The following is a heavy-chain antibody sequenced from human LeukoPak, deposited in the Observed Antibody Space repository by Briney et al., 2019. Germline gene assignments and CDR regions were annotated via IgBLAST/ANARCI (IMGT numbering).Heavy chain of an antibody. D-gene: IGHD2-21*01. J-gene: IGHJ4*02. CDR3: TRDAHMDN. CDR2: IKQDGSAK. Sequence: GGSLRLSCAASGFTFNYYWMSWVRQAPGKGLEWVANIKQDGSAKYYLDSVKGRFTISRDNAKNSLYLQMNSLRAEDTSVNYCTRDAHMDNWGQGTLVTVSS. V-gene: IGHV3-7*01. CDR1: GFTFNYYW.